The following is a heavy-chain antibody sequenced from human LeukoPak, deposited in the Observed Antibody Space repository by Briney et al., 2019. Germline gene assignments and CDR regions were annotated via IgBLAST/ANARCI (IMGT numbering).Heavy chain of an antibody. CDR2: INQDGTEK. J-gene: IGHJ6*03. CDR1: GFTFTTYW. CDR3: ARDPYSGNYGNDYYYYMDV. V-gene: IGHV3-7*01. Sequence: GGSLRLSCAASGFTFTTYWMSWIRQLPGKGLEWVANINQDGTEKYYVDSVKGRFTISRDNAKNSLYLQMDSLGPEDTAVYYCARDPYSGNYGNDYYYYMDVWGKGTTVTISS. D-gene: IGHD1-26*01.